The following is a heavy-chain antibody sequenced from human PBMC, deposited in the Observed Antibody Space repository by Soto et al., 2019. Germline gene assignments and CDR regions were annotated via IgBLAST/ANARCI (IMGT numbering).Heavy chain of an antibody. CDR2: ISAYNGNT. D-gene: IGHD2-2*03. CDR1: GYTFTSYG. Sequence: GASVKVSCKASGYTFTSYGISWVRQAPGQGLEWMGWISAYNGNTNYAQKLQGRVTMTTDTSTSTAYMELRSLRSDDTAVYYCARWAPGLDIVVVPAAFDIWGQGTMVTVS. CDR3: ARWAPGLDIVVVPAAFDI. J-gene: IGHJ3*02. V-gene: IGHV1-18*01.